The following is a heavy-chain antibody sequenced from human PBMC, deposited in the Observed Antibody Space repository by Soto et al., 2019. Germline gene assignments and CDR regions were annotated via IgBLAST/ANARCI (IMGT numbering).Heavy chain of an antibody. CDR2: FNGGNGNI. D-gene: IGHD3-10*01. CDR3: ARGNVRGGCLDY. V-gene: IGHV1-3*05. J-gene: IGHJ4*02. Sequence: QVQLVQSGAEERKPGASVKVSCKASGYTFSTYAMHWVLRAPGQSLEWMGWFNGGNGNIKYSQKFEGRVTITTDTAASTAYMELNMLRSEDTAVYYCARGNVRGGCLDYWGQGTLVSVSS. CDR1: GYTFSTYA.